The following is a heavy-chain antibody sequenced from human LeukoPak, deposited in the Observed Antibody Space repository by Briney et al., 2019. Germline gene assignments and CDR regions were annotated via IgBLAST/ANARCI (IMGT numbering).Heavy chain of an antibody. V-gene: IGHV3-11*01. J-gene: IGHJ1*01. CDR3: AKDPSDWNEYFQH. CDR2: ISSSRSGSSI. D-gene: IGHD1-1*01. CDR1: GFTFSDYY. Sequence: GGSLRLSCAASGFTFSDYYMSWIRQAPGKGLEWVSYISSSRSGSSIFYADSVKGRFTISRDNAKDSLYLQMSSLRAEDTAVYYCAKDPSDWNEYFQHWGQGTLVTVSS.